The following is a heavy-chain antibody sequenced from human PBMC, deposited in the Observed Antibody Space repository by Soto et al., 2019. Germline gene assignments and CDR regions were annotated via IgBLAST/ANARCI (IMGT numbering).Heavy chain of an antibody. V-gene: IGHV3-48*02. Sequence: EVQLVESGGGLVQPGGSLRLSCAASGFAFSTYNMNWVRQAPGEGLEWVSYISTTGGTIYYRDSVRGRFTISRDNARKSLYLQMNSLKDEDTAVYYCARDGPDSRNWPFDYCGQGTLVTVSS. J-gene: IGHJ4*02. CDR2: ISTTGGTI. CDR3: ARDGPDSRNWPFDY. D-gene: IGHD6-13*01. CDR1: GFAFSTYN.